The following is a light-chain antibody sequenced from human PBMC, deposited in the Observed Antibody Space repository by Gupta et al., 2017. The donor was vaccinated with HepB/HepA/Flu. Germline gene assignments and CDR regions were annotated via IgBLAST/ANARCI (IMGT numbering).Light chain of an antibody. CDR1: SSNIGAGYD. CDR3: QADDSSRRVV. CDR2: GNT. V-gene: IGLV1-40*01. Sequence: QSVLPQPPSVSGAPGQRVTISCTGSSSNIGAGYDVHWYQRFPGRAPKVLIYGNTNRPAGVPARFSGSKSGTAASLAISGLQEEEEADYYCQADDSSRRVVFGGGTKVTVL. J-gene: IGLJ2*01.